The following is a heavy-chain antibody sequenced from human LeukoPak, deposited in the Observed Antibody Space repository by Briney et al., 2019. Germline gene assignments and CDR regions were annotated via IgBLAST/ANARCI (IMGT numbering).Heavy chain of an antibody. CDR2: INHSGST. Sequence: GSLRLSCAASGFTFSNYWMSWVRQPPGKGLEWIGEINHSGSTNYNPSLKSRVTISVDTSKNQFSLKLSSVTAADTAVYYCARGRSVWYYDSSGYYSYYFDYWGQGTLVTVSS. V-gene: IGHV4-34*01. CDR1: GFTFSNYW. D-gene: IGHD3-22*01. J-gene: IGHJ4*02. CDR3: ARGRSVWYYDSSGYYSYYFDY.